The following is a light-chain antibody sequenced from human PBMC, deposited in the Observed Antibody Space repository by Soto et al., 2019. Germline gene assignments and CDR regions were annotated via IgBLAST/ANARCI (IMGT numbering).Light chain of an antibody. V-gene: IGLV2-14*01. CDR2: EVS. Sequence: QSALTQPASVSGSPGQSITISCTGTSSDVGSHNFVSWYQQHPGKPPKLVISEVSNRPSGVSDRFSGSTSGNTASLTISGLQAEDEADYCCTSYRSRTTVVVFGGGTQLTVL. J-gene: IGLJ2*01. CDR1: SSDVGSHNF. CDR3: TSYRSRTTVVV.